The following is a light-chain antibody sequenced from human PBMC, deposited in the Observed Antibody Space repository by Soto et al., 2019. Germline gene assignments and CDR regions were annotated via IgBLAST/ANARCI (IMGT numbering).Light chain of an antibody. CDR2: DAS. Sequence: EIVLTQSPATLSLSPGERATLSCRASQSVSSYLAWYQQKPGQAPRLLIYDASNRATGIPARFSGSGSGTDFPRTISGLEPEDFGVYYCQQRSNCPLTSGGGPKVEIK. CDR3: QQRSNCPLT. CDR1: QSVSSY. J-gene: IGKJ4*01. V-gene: IGKV3-11*01.